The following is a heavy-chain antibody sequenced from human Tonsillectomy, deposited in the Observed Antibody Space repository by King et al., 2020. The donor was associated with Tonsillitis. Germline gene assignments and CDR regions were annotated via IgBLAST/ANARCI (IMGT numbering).Heavy chain of an antibody. CDR3: ARASGGLSGSYPLNAFDV. V-gene: IGHV3-23*04. Sequence: VQLVESGGGLVQPGGSLRLSCAASGFTFSSYAMSWVRQAPGKGLEWVSTLSGSGSSTYYADSVKGRLTISRDNSKNTLYLQMSSLRAGDTAVYYCARASGGLSGSYPLNAFDVWGQGTMVTVS. CDR2: LSGSGSST. CDR1: GFTFSSYA. D-gene: IGHD1-26*01. J-gene: IGHJ3*01.